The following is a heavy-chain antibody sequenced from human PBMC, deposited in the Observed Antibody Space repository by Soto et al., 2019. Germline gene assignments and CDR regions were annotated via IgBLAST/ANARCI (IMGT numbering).Heavy chain of an antibody. Sequence: PSETLSLTCTVSGGSISSGGYYWSWIRQHPGKGLEWIGYIYYSGSTYYNPSLKSRVTISVDTSKNQFSLKLGSVTAADTAVYYCARAQFNDFWSGSLLIPGWFDPWGQGTLVTVSS. D-gene: IGHD3-3*01. CDR1: GGSISSGGYY. CDR3: ARAQFNDFWSGSLLIPGWFDP. J-gene: IGHJ5*02. CDR2: IYYSGST. V-gene: IGHV4-31*03.